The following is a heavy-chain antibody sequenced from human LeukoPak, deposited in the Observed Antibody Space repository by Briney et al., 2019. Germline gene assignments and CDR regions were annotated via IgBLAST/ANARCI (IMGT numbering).Heavy chain of an antibody. D-gene: IGHD2-15*01. CDR2: IIPILGIA. Sequence: AFMKVSSKGSGGTFSRYAISWVRPAPGQGPGWMGRIIPILGIANYAQKFQGRVTITADKSTSTAYMELSSLRSEDTAVYYCATIAATPPFDYWGQGTLVTVSS. V-gene: IGHV1-69*04. CDR1: GGTFSRYA. CDR3: ATIAATPPFDY. J-gene: IGHJ4*02.